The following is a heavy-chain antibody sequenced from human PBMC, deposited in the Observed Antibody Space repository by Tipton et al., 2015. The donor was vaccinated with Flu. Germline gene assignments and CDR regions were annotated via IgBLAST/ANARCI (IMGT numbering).Heavy chain of an antibody. CDR1: VGSFRGYY. D-gene: IGHD6-19*01. CDR3: ARVFISSGYTNTFDI. Sequence: TLSLTCRIYVGSFRGYYWSWIRQPPGKGLEWIGEINHSGSTNYNPSLRSRVAISVDTSKNQFSLKLNSVTAADTAVYYCARVFISSGYTNTFDIWGQGTMVTVSS. V-gene: IGHV4-34*01. J-gene: IGHJ3*02. CDR2: INHSGST.